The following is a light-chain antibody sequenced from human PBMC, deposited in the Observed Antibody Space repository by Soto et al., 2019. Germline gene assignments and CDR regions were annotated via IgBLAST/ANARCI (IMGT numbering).Light chain of an antibody. CDR2: GAS. CDR3: HHYGNSPYT. J-gene: IGKJ2*01. CDR1: QSVSSSY. Sequence: EIVLTQSPGTLSLSPGERATLSCRASQSVSSSYLAWYQQKPGQAPRLLIYGASSRATGIPDRFSGSGSGTDFTLTISRLEPEDFALFYCHHYGNSPYTFGQGTKLEIK. V-gene: IGKV3-20*01.